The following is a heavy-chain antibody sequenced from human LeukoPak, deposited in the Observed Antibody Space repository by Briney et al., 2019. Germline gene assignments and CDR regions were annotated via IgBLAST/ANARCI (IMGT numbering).Heavy chain of an antibody. D-gene: IGHD6-13*01. CDR2: IYYSGST. V-gene: IGHV4-31*03. Sequence: SETLSLTCTVSGGSISSDDYYWSWIRQHPGKGLEWVGYIYYSGSTYYNPSLKSRVTISVDTSKTQFSLRLSSVTAADTAVYYCAGGRSWYCTDYWGQGTLVTVSS. CDR1: GGSISSDDYY. CDR3: AGGRSWYCTDY. J-gene: IGHJ4*02.